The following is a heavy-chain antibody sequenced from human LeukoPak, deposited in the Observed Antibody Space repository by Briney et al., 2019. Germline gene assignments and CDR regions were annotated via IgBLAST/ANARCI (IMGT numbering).Heavy chain of an antibody. CDR3: ARRSYIMRMFDY. J-gene: IGHJ4*02. Sequence: GGSLRLSCVASGFTFRSYAMSWVRQAPGKGLEWVSSVDYSGGDTHYADSVMGRFTISRDNSKNTLYLQLNSLSADDTAVYYCARRSYIMRMFDYWGQGTLVTVSS. V-gene: IGHV3-23*01. D-gene: IGHD3-16*01. CDR2: VDYSGGDT. CDR1: GFTFRSYA.